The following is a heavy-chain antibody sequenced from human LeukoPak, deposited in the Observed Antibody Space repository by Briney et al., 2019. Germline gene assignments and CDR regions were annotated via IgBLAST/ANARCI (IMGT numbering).Heavy chain of an antibody. V-gene: IGHV3-47*02. CDR2: IGTGGDT. Sequence: SGGSLRLSCAASGFAFSSYVLHWVRRAPGKGPEWVSAIGTGGDTYYADSVMGRFTISRDNAKKSLYLQMNSLIAEDMAVYYCARDLGYCTNGVCHTRFDYWGQGTLVAVSS. CDR3: ARDLGYCTNGVCHTRFDY. D-gene: IGHD2-8*01. J-gene: IGHJ4*02. CDR1: GFAFSSYV.